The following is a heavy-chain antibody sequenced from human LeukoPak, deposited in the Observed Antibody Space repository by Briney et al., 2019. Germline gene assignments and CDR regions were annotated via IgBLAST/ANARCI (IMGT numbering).Heavy chain of an antibody. Sequence: GGSLRLSCAASGFTLSSYAMSCVRQDPGKGQEWVSAISDSGNTYHADSVKGRFTISRDSSKNTLFLQMNRLRPEDAAVYYCAKAPVTTCRGAYCYPFDYWGQGTLVTVSS. J-gene: IGHJ4*02. CDR1: GFTLSSYA. D-gene: IGHD2-21*01. V-gene: IGHV3-23*01. CDR2: ISDSGNT. CDR3: AKAPVTTCRGAYCYPFDY.